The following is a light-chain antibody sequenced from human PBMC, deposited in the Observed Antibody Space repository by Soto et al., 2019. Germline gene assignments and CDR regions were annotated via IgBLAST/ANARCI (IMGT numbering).Light chain of an antibody. J-gene: IGKJ1*01. CDR1: QTMTNY. CDR3: QQTHIFPWT. Sequence: IPMTQSPSSLSASVGDRVTITCRTSQTMTNYLNWYQHKPGEAPKLLIYVVSNLQSGVPSRFSGSGSGTDFTLAISSLQPEDFATYYCQQTHIFPWTFGQATTVDI. CDR2: VVS. V-gene: IGKV1-39*01.